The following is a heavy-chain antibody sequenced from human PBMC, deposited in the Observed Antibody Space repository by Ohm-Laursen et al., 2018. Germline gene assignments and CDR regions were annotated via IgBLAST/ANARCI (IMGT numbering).Heavy chain of an antibody. CDR3: ARGPRPGWLYYFDY. CDR2: MNPNSGNT. J-gene: IGHJ4*02. V-gene: IGHV1-8*02. D-gene: IGHD3-9*01. CDR1: GGTFSSYA. Sequence: ASVKVSCKASGGTFSSYAISWVRQAPGQGLEWMGWMNPNSGNTGYAQKFQGRVTMTRNTSISTAYMELSSLRSEDTAVYYCARGPRPGWLYYFDYWGQGTLVTVSS.